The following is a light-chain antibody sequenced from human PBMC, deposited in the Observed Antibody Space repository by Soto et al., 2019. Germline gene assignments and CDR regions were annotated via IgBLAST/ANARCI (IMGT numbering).Light chain of an antibody. V-gene: IGLV1-44*01. CDR3: AAWDDSLNGCV. CDR2: SDN. J-gene: IGLJ1*01. Sequence: QSVLTQPPSASGTPGQRVTISCSGGSSNIGTYGVSWYQQFPGTAPRLLIYSDNQRPSGVPDRFSASKSGASASLAISGLQSEDEADFYCAAWDDSLNGCVFGTGTKGTVL. CDR1: SSNIGTYG.